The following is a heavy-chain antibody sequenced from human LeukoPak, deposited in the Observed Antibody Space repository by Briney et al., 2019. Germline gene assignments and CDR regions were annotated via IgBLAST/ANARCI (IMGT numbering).Heavy chain of an antibody. CDR3: AREDASAFDI. CDR1: GFTFSNYN. V-gene: IGHV3-21*01. J-gene: IGHJ3*02. Sequence: PGGSLRLSCVVSGFTFSNYNMNWVRQAPGKGLEWVSSISSSSNHIYYADSMKGRFTISRDNAKNSLFLQMNTLRAEDTAVYYCAREDASAFDIWGQGTMVSVSS. CDR2: ISSSSNHI.